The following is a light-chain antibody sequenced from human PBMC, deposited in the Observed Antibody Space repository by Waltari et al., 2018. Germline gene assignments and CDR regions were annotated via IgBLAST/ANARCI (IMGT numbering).Light chain of an antibody. Sequence: SSDLTQDPSLSVALGQTVRITCQGDSLRRYYASWYQQRPGKAPILVLYGPDNRPSGVPDRFSGSTSGNTASLTITGAQAEDEADYYCHSRETFSTRLFGGGTRLTV. CDR1: SLRRYY. J-gene: IGLJ2*01. CDR2: GPD. CDR3: HSRETFSTRL. V-gene: IGLV3-19*01.